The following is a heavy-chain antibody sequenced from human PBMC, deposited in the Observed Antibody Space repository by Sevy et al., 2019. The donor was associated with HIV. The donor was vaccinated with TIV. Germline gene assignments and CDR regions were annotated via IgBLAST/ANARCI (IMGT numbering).Heavy chain of an antibody. CDR1: GFTSSSYN. V-gene: IGHV3-21*06. Sequence: GGSLRLSCVASGFTSSSYNMNWVRQAPGKGLEWVSSISSSSSYVYHADSVKGRFTISRDNAKNSLYLQMNSLRAEDTAVYYCAKWDADRRWFFDYWGQGTLVTVSS. J-gene: IGHJ4*02. D-gene: IGHD1-26*01. CDR2: ISSSSSYV. CDR3: AKWDADRRWFFDY.